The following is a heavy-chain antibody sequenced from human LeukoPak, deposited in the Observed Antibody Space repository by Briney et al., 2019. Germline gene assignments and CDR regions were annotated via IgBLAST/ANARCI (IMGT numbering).Heavy chain of an antibody. CDR3: VREARGYHYTYFDY. J-gene: IGHJ4*02. D-gene: IGHD5-18*01. V-gene: IGHV3-13*01. CDR2: VSAGHHA. CDR1: GLTLGGHD. Sequence: GGSLRLSCTASGLTLGGHDMHWVRQTTGDGLEWVAAVSAGHHAFYAGSVKGRFTVSREDAKNSLYLQMNSLRAGDTAVYYCVREARGYHYTYFDYWGQGSLVTVSS.